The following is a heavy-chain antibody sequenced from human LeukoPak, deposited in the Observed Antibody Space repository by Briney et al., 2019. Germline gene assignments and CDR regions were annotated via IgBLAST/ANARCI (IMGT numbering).Heavy chain of an antibody. J-gene: IGHJ2*01. Sequence: PSETLSLTCTVSGGSISSSSYYWGWIRQPPGKGLEWIGSIYYSGSTYYNPSLKSRVTISVDTSKNQFSLKLSSVTAADTAVYYCARGYSSSWYGKTPYWYFGLWGRGTLVTVSS. V-gene: IGHV4-39*01. D-gene: IGHD6-13*01. CDR3: ARGYSSSWYGKTPYWYFGL. CDR1: GGSISSSSYY. CDR2: IYYSGST.